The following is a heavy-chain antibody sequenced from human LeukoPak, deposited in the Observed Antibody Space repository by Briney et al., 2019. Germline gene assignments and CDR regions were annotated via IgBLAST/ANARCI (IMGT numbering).Heavy chain of an antibody. CDR2: IKQDGSEK. Sequence: GGSLRLSCAASGFTFSSYWMSWVRQAPGKGLEWVANIKQDGSEKYYADSVKGRFTISRVNAKNSLYLQMNSLRAEDTAVYYCARAPRYCGSGSVDYWGQGTLVTVSS. J-gene: IGHJ4*02. CDR3: ARAPRYCGSGSVDY. D-gene: IGHD3-10*01. V-gene: IGHV3-7*01. CDR1: GFTFSSYW.